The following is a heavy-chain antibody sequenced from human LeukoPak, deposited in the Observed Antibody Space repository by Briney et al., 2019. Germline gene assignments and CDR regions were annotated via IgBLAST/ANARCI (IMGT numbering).Heavy chain of an antibody. V-gene: IGHV1-18*01. CDR1: GYTFTSYG. CDR2: ISAYNGNT. D-gene: IGHD6-13*01. Sequence: GASVKVSCKASGYTFTSYGISWARQAPGQGLEWMGWISAYNGNTNYAQKLQGRVTMTTDTSTSTAYMELRSLRSDDTAVYYCARDRDGYSSSWYPYYFDYWGQGTLVTVSS. J-gene: IGHJ4*02. CDR3: ARDRDGYSSSWYPYYFDY.